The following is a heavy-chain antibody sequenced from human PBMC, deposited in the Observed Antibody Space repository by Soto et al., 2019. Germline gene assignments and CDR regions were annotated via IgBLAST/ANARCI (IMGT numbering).Heavy chain of an antibody. CDR3: ARDGDDSSGYYYSNWFDP. Sequence: ASVKVSCKASGYTFTSYGISWVRQAPGQGLEWMGWISAYNGNANYAQKLQGRVTTTTDTSTSTAYMELRSLRSDDTAVYYCARDGDDSSGYYYSNWFDPWGQGTLVTVSS. CDR2: ISAYNGNA. V-gene: IGHV1-18*01. D-gene: IGHD3-22*01. CDR1: GYTFTSYG. J-gene: IGHJ5*02.